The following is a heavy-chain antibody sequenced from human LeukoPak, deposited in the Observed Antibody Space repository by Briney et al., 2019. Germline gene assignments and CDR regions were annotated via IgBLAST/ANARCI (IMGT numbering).Heavy chain of an antibody. CDR1: GFTFSSYA. V-gene: IGHV3-30-3*01. Sequence: GGSLRLSCAASGFTFSSYAMHWVHQAPGKGLEWVAVISYDGSDKYYADSAKGRFTISRDNSKNTLYLQMNSLRAEDTAVYYCAREGGRGYCSGGSCGAFDIWGQGTMVTVSS. CDR2: ISYDGSDK. J-gene: IGHJ3*02. D-gene: IGHD2-15*01. CDR3: AREGGRGYCSGGSCGAFDI.